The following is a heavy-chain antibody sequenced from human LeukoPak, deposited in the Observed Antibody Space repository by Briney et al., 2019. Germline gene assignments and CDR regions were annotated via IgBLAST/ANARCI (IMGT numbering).Heavy chain of an antibody. D-gene: IGHD3-22*01. V-gene: IGHV3-23*01. CDR1: GFTFSSYA. CDR3: AKVRSTMIVVAMDY. CDR2: ISYSGGST. Sequence: QPGGSLRLSCAASGFTFSSYAMSWVRQAPGKGLEWVSAISYSGGSTYYADSVKGRFTISRDSSKNTLYLQMNSLRAEDTAVYYCAKVRSTMIVVAMDYWGQGALLTVSS. J-gene: IGHJ4*02.